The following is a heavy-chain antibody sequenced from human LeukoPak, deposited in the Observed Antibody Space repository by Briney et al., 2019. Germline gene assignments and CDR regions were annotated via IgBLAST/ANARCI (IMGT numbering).Heavy chain of an antibody. CDR2: ISNIGSTT. V-gene: IGHV3-11*04. CDR1: GLTLSNYH. D-gene: IGHD3-3*02. CDR3: ASDISNKGFDY. J-gene: IGHJ4*02. Sequence: PGGSLGLSCAASGLTLSNYHMSWIRQAPGKGLEWVSYISNIGSTTHHADSVKGRFTISRDNAKNSLYLQMNSLRAEDTAVYYCASDISNKGFDYWGQGTLVTVSS.